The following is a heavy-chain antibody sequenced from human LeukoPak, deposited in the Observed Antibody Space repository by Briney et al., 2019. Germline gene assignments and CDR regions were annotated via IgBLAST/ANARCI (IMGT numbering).Heavy chain of an antibody. V-gene: IGHV3-64D*06. Sequence: GGSLRLSCSVPGFTFSTYVMHWVRQAPGKGLEYVSAISSNGDNTYYADSVKGRFTISRDNSKNTLYLQMSSLRADDTAVYYCVRGTGYWGQGTLVTVSS. CDR2: ISSNGDNT. CDR1: GFTFSTYV. J-gene: IGHJ4*02. CDR3: VRGTGY.